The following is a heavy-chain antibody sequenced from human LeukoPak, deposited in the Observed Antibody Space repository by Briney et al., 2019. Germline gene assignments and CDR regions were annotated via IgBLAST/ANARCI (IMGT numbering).Heavy chain of an antibody. Sequence: SQTLPLICAISGDRVSSKRAAWNWIRQSPSRGLEGVGRTYYRSKRSNDYAASVKSRITVNPDTSKNQFSLQLSSVTPEDTAVYYCARSRAATFDCWGQGTLVTVSS. V-gene: IGHV6-1*01. CDR1: GDRVSSKRAA. D-gene: IGHD2-15*01. J-gene: IGHJ4*02. CDR2: TYYRSKRSN. CDR3: ARSRAATFDC.